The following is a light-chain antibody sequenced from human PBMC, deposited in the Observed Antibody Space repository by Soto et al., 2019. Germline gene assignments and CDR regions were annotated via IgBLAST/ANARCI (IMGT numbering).Light chain of an antibody. Sequence: QSVLTQPASVSGSPGQSITISCTGTSSDIGGYNYVSWYQQHPGKAPKLMIYDVSDRPSGVSNRFSGSKSGNTASLTISGLQAEDEADYYCASYGSSNTVLFGGGTKLTVL. CDR1: SSDIGGYNY. CDR3: ASYGSSNTVL. V-gene: IGLV2-14*03. CDR2: DVS. J-gene: IGLJ2*01.